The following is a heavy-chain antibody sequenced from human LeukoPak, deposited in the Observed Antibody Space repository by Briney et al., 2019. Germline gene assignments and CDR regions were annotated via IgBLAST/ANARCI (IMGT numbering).Heavy chain of an antibody. Sequence: SVKVSCKASGGTFSSHAISWVRQAPGQGLEWMGGIIPIFGTANYAQKFQGRVTITADESTSTAYMELSSLRSEDTAVYYCARTSRGGYSGYDPNFDYWGQGTLVTVSS. CDR3: ARTSRGGYSGYDPNFDY. J-gene: IGHJ4*02. D-gene: IGHD5-12*01. CDR1: GGTFSSHA. CDR2: IIPIFGTA. V-gene: IGHV1-69*13.